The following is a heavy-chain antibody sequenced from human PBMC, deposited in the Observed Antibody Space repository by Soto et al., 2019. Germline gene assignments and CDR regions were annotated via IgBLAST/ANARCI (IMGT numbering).Heavy chain of an antibody. J-gene: IGHJ4*02. CDR1: GFTLSSYA. V-gene: IGHV3-30-3*01. Sequence: PGGSLRLSCAASGFTLSSYAMHWVRQAPGKGLEWVAVISYDGSNKYYADSVKGRFTISRDNSKNTLYLQMNSLRAEDTAVYYCARAHAPITIFGVVIRPPVFGDFDYWGQGTLVTVSS. CDR2: ISYDGSNK. D-gene: IGHD3-3*01. CDR3: ARAHAPITIFGVVIRPPVFGDFDY.